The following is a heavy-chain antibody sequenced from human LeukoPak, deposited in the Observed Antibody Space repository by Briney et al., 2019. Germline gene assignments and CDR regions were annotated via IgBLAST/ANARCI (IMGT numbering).Heavy chain of an antibody. V-gene: IGHV3-7*01. J-gene: IGHJ4*02. CDR2: IKQDGSLK. D-gene: IGHD3-22*01. CDR1: GFTFSNHW. Sequence: PGGSLRLSCAASGFTFSNHWMSRVRQAPGKGLEWVANIKQDGSLKYYVDSVKGRFTISGDNAENSLYLQLNSLRAEDTAVYYCTRDLQYYDTSGYVAPLIDYWGQGTLVTVSS. CDR3: TRDLQYYDTSGYVAPLIDY.